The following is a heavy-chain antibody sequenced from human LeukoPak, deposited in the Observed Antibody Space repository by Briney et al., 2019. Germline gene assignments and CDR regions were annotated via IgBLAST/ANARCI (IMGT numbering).Heavy chain of an antibody. J-gene: IGHJ5*02. CDR2: ISGGGGST. CDR3: AKDGDIVVVPAAIRADP. V-gene: IGHV3-23*01. CDR1: GFTFSSYA. D-gene: IGHD2-2*02. Sequence: GGSLRLSCAASGFTFSSYAMSWVRQAPVKGLEWVSAISGGGGSTYYADSVKGRFTISRDNSKNTLYLQMNSLRAEDTAVYYCAKDGDIVVVPAAIRADPWGQGTLVTVSS.